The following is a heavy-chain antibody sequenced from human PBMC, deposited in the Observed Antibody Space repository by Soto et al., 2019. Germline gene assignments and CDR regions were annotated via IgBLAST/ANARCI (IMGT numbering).Heavy chain of an antibody. D-gene: IGHD6-13*01. CDR2: INPSGGST. J-gene: IGHJ6*02. V-gene: IGHV1-46*01. CDR1: GYTFTSYG. CDR3: ARDRPPRIAAAGTWYYYGMDV. Sequence: ASVKVSCKASGYTFTSYGISWVRQAPGQGLEWMGIINPSGGSTSYAQKLQGRVTMTRDTSTSTVYMELSSLRSEDTAVYYCARDRPPRIAAAGTWYYYGMDVWGQGTTVTVSS.